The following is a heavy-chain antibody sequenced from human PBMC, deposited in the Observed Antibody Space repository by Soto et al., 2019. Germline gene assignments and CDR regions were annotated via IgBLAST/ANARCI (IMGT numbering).Heavy chain of an antibody. V-gene: IGHV3-11*01. J-gene: IGHJ4*02. CDR1: GFTFSDYY. Sequence: GGSLRLSCAASGFTFSDYYMSWIRQAPGKGLEWLSYISISEGTIYYADSVKGRFSISRDNAKNSLYLQLSSLRAEDTAVYFCARERARVFDSWGQGTLVTVSS. CDR2: ISISEGTI. CDR3: ARERARVFDS.